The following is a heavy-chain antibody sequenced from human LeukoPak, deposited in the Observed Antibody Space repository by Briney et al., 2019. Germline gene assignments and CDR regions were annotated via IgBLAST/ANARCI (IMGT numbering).Heavy chain of an antibody. D-gene: IGHD4-17*01. CDR1: GFTLSSYW. Sequence: ESGGSLRLSCEASGFTLSSYWMHWVGQAPGKGLVWVSRIKSDGTVTNYADTVKGRFTVSRDNAKNTLYLQMNSLRVEDTAVYYWITMTIAWDQGTLVTVSS. CDR2: IKSDGTVT. J-gene: IGHJ4*02. V-gene: IGHV3-74*01. CDR3: ITMTIA.